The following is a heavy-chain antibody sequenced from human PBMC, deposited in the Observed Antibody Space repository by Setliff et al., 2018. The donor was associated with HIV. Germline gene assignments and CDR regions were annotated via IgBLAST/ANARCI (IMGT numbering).Heavy chain of an antibody. CDR1: GASISSHNYC. V-gene: IGHV4-39*01. CDR2: IRSSGDT. Sequence: PSETLSLTCTVSGASISSHNYCWGWIRQSPGKGLEWIASIRSSGDTYYNPSLQSRVIISVDRSRNQFSLTLSSVTAADTATYYCASRGIVEVTISMPDEYFVHWGHGTLVTVSS. J-gene: IGHJ1*01. CDR3: ASRGIVEVTISMPDEYFVH. D-gene: IGHD2-15*01.